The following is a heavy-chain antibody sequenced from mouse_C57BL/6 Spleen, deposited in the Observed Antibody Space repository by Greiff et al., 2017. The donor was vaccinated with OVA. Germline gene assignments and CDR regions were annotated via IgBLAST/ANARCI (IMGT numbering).Heavy chain of an antibody. CDR1: GYTFTSYW. J-gene: IGHJ3*01. CDR3: ARFGKLETWFAY. V-gene: IGHV1-61*01. D-gene: IGHD4-1*01. Sequence: QVQLQQPGAELVRPGSSVKLSCKASGYTFTSYWMEWVKQRPGQGLEWIGNIYPSDSETHYNQKFKDKATLTVDKSSSTAYMQLSSLTSEDSAVYDGARFGKLETWFAYWGKGTLVTVSA. CDR2: IYPSDSET.